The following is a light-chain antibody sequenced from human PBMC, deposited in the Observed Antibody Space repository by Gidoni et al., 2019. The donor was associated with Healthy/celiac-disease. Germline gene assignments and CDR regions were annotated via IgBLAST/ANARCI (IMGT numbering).Light chain of an antibody. Sequence: EIVLTQSPGSLSLSPGERATLSCRASQSASSSYLAWYQQKPGQAPRLLIYGASSRATGIPDRFSGSGSGTDFTLTISRLEPEDFAVYYCQQYGSSPWTFXXXTKVEIK. J-gene: IGKJ1*01. CDR1: QSASSSY. V-gene: IGKV3-20*01. CDR3: QQYGSSPWT. CDR2: GAS.